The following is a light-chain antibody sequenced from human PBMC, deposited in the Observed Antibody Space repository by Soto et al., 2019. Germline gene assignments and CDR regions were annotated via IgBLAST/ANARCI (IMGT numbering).Light chain of an antibody. CDR3: CSFTSSNNHV. V-gene: IGLV2-23*02. Sequence: QSALTQPASVSGSPGQSITISCTGTSSDFGNYNLVSWYQQHPGKVPKLILFEVNKRPSGVSGRFSGSKSGNTASLTISGLQAEDEADYYCCSFTSSNNHVFGTGTKVTV. CDR1: SSDFGNYNL. CDR2: EVN. J-gene: IGLJ1*01.